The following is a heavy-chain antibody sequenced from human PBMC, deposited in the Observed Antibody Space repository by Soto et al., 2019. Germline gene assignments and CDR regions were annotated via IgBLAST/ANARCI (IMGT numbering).Heavy chain of an antibody. CDR1: GGSFSSYA. J-gene: IGHJ6*02. CDR3: ARAGESSTRYYHYYGMDV. D-gene: IGHD2-2*01. CDR2: IIPMFGTP. V-gene: IGHV1-69*01. Sequence: QVQLVRSGAEVKKPGSSVKVSCKTSGGSFSSYAITWVRQAPGQGLEWMGGIIPMFGTPKYPQKFQGRVTITAAEFTSTAYMELGSLRSEDTAVYYCARAGESSTRYYHYYGMDVWGQGTTVTVSS.